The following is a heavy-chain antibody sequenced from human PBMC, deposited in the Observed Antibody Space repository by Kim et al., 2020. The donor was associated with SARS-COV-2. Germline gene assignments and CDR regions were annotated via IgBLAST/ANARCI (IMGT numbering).Heavy chain of an antibody. Sequence: ASVKVSCKASGYTFISYAIHWVRQAPGQRLEWMGWINAGNGNTKYSQKFQGRVTITRDTIASTAYMELSSLRSEDTAMYYCAKEAPSWVGSYYPDHWGQGTLVTVSS. CDR3: AKEAPSWVGSYYPDH. J-gene: IGHJ4*02. CDR2: INAGNGNT. CDR1: GYTFISYA. D-gene: IGHD1-26*01. V-gene: IGHV1-3*01.